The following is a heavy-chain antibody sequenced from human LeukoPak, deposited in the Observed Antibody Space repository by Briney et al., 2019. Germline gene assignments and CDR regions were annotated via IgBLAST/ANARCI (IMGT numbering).Heavy chain of an antibody. Sequence: GGSLRLSCVASGVTFCTYWMTWVRQGPGEGVGGGSGICWNSGSTGYADSVKGRFTISRDNSKNTLYLQLNSLRVEDTAVYYCAKNRGAGSHYYYHMNVWGKGTTVTVSS. CDR1: GVTFCTYW. CDR2: ICWNSGST. V-gene: IGHV3-23*01. D-gene: IGHD1-26*01. CDR3: AKNRGAGSHYYYHMNV. J-gene: IGHJ6*03.